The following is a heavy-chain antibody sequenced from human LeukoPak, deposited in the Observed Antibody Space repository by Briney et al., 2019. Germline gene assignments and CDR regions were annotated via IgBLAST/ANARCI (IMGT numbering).Heavy chain of an antibody. CDR1: GFTFSSYA. Sequence: GGSLRLSCAASGFTFSSYAMHWVRQAPGKGLEWVAVISYDGSNKYYADSVKGRLTISRDNSKNTLYLQMNSLRAEDTAVYYCARRGYSYGFDYWGQGTLVTVSS. CDR2: ISYDGSNK. D-gene: IGHD5-18*01. V-gene: IGHV3-30-3*01. J-gene: IGHJ4*02. CDR3: ARRGYSYGFDY.